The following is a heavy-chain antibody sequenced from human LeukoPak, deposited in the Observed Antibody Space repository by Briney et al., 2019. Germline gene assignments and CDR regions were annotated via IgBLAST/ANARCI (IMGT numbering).Heavy chain of an antibody. CDR1: GYTFTGYY. CDR3: ARGVAVAGTYYFAY. D-gene: IGHD6-19*01. V-gene: IGHV1-2*04. CDR2: INPNSGGT. J-gene: IGHJ4*02. Sequence: GASVKVSCKASGYTFTGYYMHWVRQAPGQGLEWMGWINPNSGGTNYAQKFQGWVTMTRDTSISTAYMELSRLRSDDTAVYYCARGVAVAGTYYFAYWGQGTLVTVSS.